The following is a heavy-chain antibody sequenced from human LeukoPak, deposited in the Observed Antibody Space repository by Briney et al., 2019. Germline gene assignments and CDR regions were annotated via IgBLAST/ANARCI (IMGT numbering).Heavy chain of an antibody. D-gene: IGHD4-17*01. V-gene: IGHV3-15*01. CDR1: GFTFSSYW. CDR3: TTYYDDCHY. Sequence: GGSLRLSCAASGFTFSSYWMSWVRQAPGKGLEWVGRIKSKSNGETTDFAAPMKGRFTISRDDSKATVYLEMNSLKTEDTALYYCTTYYDDCHYWGQGTPVTVSS. CDR2: IKSKSNGETT. J-gene: IGHJ4*02.